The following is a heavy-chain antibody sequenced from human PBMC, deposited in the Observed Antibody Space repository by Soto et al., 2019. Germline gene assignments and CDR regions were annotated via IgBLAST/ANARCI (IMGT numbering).Heavy chain of an antibody. D-gene: IGHD3-10*01. CDR2: ISGSGVST. V-gene: IGHV3-23*01. J-gene: IGHJ6*02. CDR3: AKDHRIWGRLVEYMDV. Sequence: GGSLRLSCAASGFTFSSYALGWVRQAPGRGLECVSAISGSGVSTFYADSVKGRFTISRDTSKNTLYLQMNTLTAEDTAVYYCAKDHRIWGRLVEYMDVWGQGTTVTVSS. CDR1: GFTFSSYA.